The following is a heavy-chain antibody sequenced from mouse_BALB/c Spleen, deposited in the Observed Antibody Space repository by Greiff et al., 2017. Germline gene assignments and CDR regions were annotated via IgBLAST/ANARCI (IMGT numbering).Heavy chain of an antibody. V-gene: IGHV1S137*01. J-gene: IGHJ4*01. CDR1: GYTFTDYA. CDR2: ISTYYGDA. CDR3: ALYLYAMDY. D-gene: IGHD5-5*01. Sequence: VQLQQSGAELVRPGVSVKISCKGSGYTFTDYAMHWVKQSHAKSLEWIGVISTYYGDASYNQKFKGKATMTVDKSSSTAYMELARLTSEDSAIYYCALYLYAMDYWGQGTSVTVSS.